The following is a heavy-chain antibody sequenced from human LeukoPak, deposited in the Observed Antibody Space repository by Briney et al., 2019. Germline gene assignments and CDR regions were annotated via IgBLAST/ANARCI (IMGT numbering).Heavy chain of an antibody. CDR3: ARQNSRNYYVIQF. J-gene: IGHJ4*02. V-gene: IGHV3-7*01. D-gene: IGHD3-10*01. CDR1: GFTFSSYW. CDR2: TKQDGSEK. Sequence: GGSLRLSCAASGFTFSSYWMSWVRQAPGKGLEWVANTKQDGSEKYYVDSVKGRFTISRDNAKNSLYLQMNSLRPEDTAVYYCARQNSRNYYVIQFWGQGTRVTVSS.